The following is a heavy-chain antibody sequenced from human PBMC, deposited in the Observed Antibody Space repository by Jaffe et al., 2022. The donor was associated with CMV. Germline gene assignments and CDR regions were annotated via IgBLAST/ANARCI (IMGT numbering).Heavy chain of an antibody. CDR1: GYSFTDHF. CDR3: ARKKGFSFDF. Sequence: QVQLMQSGAEVKEPGASVKISCKTSGYSFTDHFIHWVRQAPGQGLEWMGVINPNGARTTYAQKFHGRITLTSDSSTSTVFMELSSLTSEVTAVYYCARKKGFSFDFWGQGTQVTVSS. CDR2: INPNGART. D-gene: IGHD2-15*01. V-gene: IGHV1-46*01. J-gene: IGHJ4*02.